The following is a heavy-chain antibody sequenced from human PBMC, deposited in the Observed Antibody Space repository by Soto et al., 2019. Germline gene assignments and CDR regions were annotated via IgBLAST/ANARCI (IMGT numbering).Heavy chain of an antibody. CDR2: ISGSGGST. CDR3: AKMIVVVITTTCFDY. V-gene: IGHV3-23*01. CDR1: GFSFSSHA. J-gene: IGHJ4*02. Sequence: PGGSLRLSCAASGFSFSSHAMSWVRQAPGRGLKWVAGISGSGGSTYYADSVKGRFTISRDNSKNTLYLQMNSLRAEDTAVYYCAKMIVVVITTTCFDYWGQGTLVTVSS. D-gene: IGHD3-22*01.